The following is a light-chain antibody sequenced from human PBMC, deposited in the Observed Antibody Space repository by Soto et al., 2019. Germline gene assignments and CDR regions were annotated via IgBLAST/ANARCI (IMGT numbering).Light chain of an antibody. Sequence: EVVLTQSPATLSLSPGERASLSCRASQSVSTNLAWYQQKPGQAPSLLIYGASTRATGIPARFSGSGSATAFTLTISSLQSEDFAVYYCQQYNDWPPWTFGQGTKVEIK. J-gene: IGKJ1*01. CDR2: GAS. V-gene: IGKV3D-15*01. CDR1: QSVSTN. CDR3: QQYNDWPPWT.